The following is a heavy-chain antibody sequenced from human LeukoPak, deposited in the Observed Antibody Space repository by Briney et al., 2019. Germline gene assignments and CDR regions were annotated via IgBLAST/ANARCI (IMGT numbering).Heavy chain of an antibody. D-gene: IGHD5-12*01. CDR1: GFTFSRYW. Sequence: PGGSLRLSCAASGFTFSRYWMHWVRQAPGKGLVWVSRINSDGSDTTYAHSVKGRFTIARDNAKNTLYLQVNSPRAEDTAVYYCLSGSWYFDYWGQGTLVTVSS. J-gene: IGHJ4*02. CDR3: LSGSWYFDY. CDR2: INSDGSDT. V-gene: IGHV3-74*03.